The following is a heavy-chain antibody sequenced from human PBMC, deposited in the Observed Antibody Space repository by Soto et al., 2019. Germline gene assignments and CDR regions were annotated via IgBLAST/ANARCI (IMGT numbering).Heavy chain of an antibody. V-gene: IGHV4-31*03. CDR1: GCSISIGGYY. Sequence: TLSLTCTVSGCSISIGGYYWTCIRQRPGKGLEWVVYINYSGSTYYNPSLKRRATTSVDTTKNQYPLKLSSVTAADTPVYYCEKCSYYSGDKDSYFDYWGQGTLVTVSS. D-gene: IGHD2-15*01. CDR3: EKCSYYSGDKDSYFDY. CDR2: INYSGST. J-gene: IGHJ4*02.